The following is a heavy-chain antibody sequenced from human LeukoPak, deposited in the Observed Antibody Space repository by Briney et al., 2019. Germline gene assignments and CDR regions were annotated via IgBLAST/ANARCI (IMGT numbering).Heavy chain of an antibody. CDR1: GYTFSSYW. J-gene: IGHJ4*02. CDR2: IKQDGSEK. D-gene: IGHD5-18*01. V-gene: IGHV3-7*04. Sequence: GGSLRLSCAASGYTFSSYWMSWVRQAPGKGLEWVANIKQDGSEKYYVDSVKGRFTISRDNAKNSLYLQMNCLRAEDTAVYYCARGGYSYGSDYWGQGTLVTVSS. CDR3: ARGGYSYGSDY.